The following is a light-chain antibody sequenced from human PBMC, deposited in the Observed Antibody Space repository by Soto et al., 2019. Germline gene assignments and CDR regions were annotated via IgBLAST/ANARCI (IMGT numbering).Light chain of an antibody. CDR1: QSVSSY. CDR2: DSS. Sequence: EIVLTQSTATLSLSPGERATLSCRASQSVSSYLAWYQQKPGQAPRLLIYDSSNRATGIPARFSGSESGTDFALTISSLEPEDVAVYYCQKGSNWPPYTFGQGTKLEIK. V-gene: IGKV3-11*01. J-gene: IGKJ2*01. CDR3: QKGSNWPPYT.